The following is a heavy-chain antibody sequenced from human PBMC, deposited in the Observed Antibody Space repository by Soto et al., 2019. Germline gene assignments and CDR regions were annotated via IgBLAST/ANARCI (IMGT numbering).Heavy chain of an antibody. J-gene: IGHJ4*02. CDR3: ARAATYYYDGSGYYHY. V-gene: IGHV1-69*13. Sequence: VASVKVSCKASGGTFSSYAISWVRQAPGQGLEWMGGIIPIFGTANYAQKFQGRVTITADESTSTAYMELSSLRSEDTAVYYCARAATYYYDGSGYYHYWGQGTLVTVSS. D-gene: IGHD3-22*01. CDR2: IIPIFGTA. CDR1: GGTFSSYA.